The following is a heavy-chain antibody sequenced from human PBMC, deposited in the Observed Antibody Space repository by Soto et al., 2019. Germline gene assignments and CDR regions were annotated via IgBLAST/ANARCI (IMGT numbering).Heavy chain of an antibody. CDR2: INHSGRV. CDR1: GGSFSGHS. J-gene: IGHJ5*01. D-gene: IGHD3-22*01. V-gene: IGHV4-34*01. CDR3: STRAYDTNGYYRFEP. Sequence: SETLSLTCAVYGGSFSGHSWTWIRQSPGKGLEWIGDINHSGRVNYSPSLKSRVTISLDTSKNQFSLTLSAVTAADTAMYYCSTRAYDTNGYYRFEPWGQGTLVTVSS.